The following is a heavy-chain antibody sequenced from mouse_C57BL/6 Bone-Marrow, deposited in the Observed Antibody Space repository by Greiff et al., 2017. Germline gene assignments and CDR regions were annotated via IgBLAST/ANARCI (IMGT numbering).Heavy chain of an antibody. Sequence: EVKLVESGAGLVKPGGSLKLSCAASGFTFSSYAMSWVRQTPEKRLEWVAYISSGGDYIYYADTVKGRFTISRDNARYTLYLQMSSLKSEDTARYYCTRRLPYAMDYWGQGTSVTVSS. CDR2: ISSGGDYI. J-gene: IGHJ4*01. CDR1: GFTFSSYA. CDR3: TRRLPYAMDY. V-gene: IGHV5S21*01.